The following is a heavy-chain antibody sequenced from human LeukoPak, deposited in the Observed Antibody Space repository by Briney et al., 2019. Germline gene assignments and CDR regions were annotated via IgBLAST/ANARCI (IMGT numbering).Heavy chain of an antibody. CDR2: IHGAGSST. CDR1: GFTFSSHW. V-gene: IGHV3-74*01. Sequence: GGSLRLSCAASGFTFSSHWMHWVRQAPGKGLVWVSRIHGAGSSTSYADSVKGRFIISRDNAKNTLYLQVNSLRAEDTAVYYCAKDMVALIYYYGMDVWGQGTTVTVSS. CDR3: AKDMVALIYYYGMDV. D-gene: IGHD3-10*01. J-gene: IGHJ6*02.